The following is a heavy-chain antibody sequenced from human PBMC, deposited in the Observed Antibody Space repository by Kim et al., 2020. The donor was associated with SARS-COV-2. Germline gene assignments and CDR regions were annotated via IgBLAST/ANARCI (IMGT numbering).Heavy chain of an antibody. CDR3: AKDRWGAGYAFDI. Sequence: YADAVKRRFTISRDNSKNTLYLQMNSLRAEDTAVYYCAKDRWGAGYAFDIWGQGTMVTVSS. D-gene: IGHD1-26*01. J-gene: IGHJ3*02. V-gene: IGHV3-33*06.